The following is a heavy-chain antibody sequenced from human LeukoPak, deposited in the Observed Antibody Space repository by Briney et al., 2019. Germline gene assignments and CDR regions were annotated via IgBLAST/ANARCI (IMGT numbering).Heavy chain of an antibody. J-gene: IGHJ4*02. V-gene: IGHV4-59*08. CDR1: ACSITSYS. CDR3: ARHADYGGYLDY. D-gene: IGHD4-23*01. Sequence: SDTLPLTCTASACSITSYSWSWNRQPPGKGLEWIGYIYYSGSTNYNPSLKSRVTVSVDTSKSQFSLRLTSVTAADTAVYYCARHADYGGYLDYWGQGTLVTVSS. CDR2: IYYSGST.